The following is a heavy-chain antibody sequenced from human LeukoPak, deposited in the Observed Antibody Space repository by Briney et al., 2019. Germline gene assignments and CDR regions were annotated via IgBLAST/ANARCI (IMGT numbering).Heavy chain of an antibody. V-gene: IGHV4-39*07. CDR1: GGSISSSSYY. J-gene: IGHJ4*02. Sequence: SETLSLTCTVSGGSISSSSYYWGWIRQPPGKGLEWIGSIYYSGSTYYNPSLKSRVTISVDTSKNQFSLKLSSVTAADTAVYYCARETQGYCSGGSCYSFDYWGQGTLVTVSS. D-gene: IGHD2-15*01. CDR3: ARETQGYCSGGSCYSFDY. CDR2: IYYSGST.